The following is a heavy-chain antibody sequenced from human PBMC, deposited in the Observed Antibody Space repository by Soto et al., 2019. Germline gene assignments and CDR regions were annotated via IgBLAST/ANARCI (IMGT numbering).Heavy chain of an antibody. CDR1: GYSFTGYY. J-gene: IGHJ5*02. D-gene: IGHD3-10*01. CDR3: ARGRITMVRGVLNWFDP. CDR2: INPNSGGT. V-gene: IGHV1-2*04. Sequence: ASVKVSCKASGYSFTGYYMHCVRQAPGQGLEWMGWINPNSGGTNYAQKFQGWVTMTRDTSISTAYMELSRLRSDDTAVYYCARGRITMVRGVLNWFDPWGQGTLVTVSS.